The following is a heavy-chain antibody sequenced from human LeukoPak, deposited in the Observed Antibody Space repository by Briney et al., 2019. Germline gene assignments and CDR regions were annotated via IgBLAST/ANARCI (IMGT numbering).Heavy chain of an antibody. CDR3: ARDLPLGTYGMDV. CDR2: IYSGGST. CDR1: GFTVSSNY. J-gene: IGHJ6*02. D-gene: IGHD3-16*01. V-gene: IGHV3-66*01. Sequence: PGGSLRLSCAASGFTVSSNYMSWVRQAPGKGLEWVSVIYSGGSTYYAASVKGRFTISRDNSKNTLYLQMNSLRAEDTAVYYCARDLPLGTYGMDVWGQGTTVTVSS.